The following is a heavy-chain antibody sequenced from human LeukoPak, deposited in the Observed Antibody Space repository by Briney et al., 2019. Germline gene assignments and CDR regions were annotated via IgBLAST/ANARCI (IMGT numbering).Heavy chain of an antibody. CDR3: ARDGEYYDILTGYFY. Sequence: ASVKVSCKASGGTFSSYAISWVRQAPGQGLECRGGIIPIFGTANYAQKFQGRVTITADESTSTAYMELSSLRSEDTAVYYCARDGEYYDILTGYFYWGQGNLVTVSS. CDR1: GGTFSSYA. CDR2: IIPIFGTA. D-gene: IGHD3-9*01. J-gene: IGHJ4*02. V-gene: IGHV1-69*13.